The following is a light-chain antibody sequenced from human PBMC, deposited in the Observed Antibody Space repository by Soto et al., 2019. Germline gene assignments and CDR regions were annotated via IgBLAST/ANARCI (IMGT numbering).Light chain of an antibody. V-gene: IGKV1-17*01. J-gene: IGKJ1*01. CDR3: LHHNSYPRT. CDR1: QSITND. Sequence: DIQMTQTLSFLSASVADRVTIHCRASQSITNDLGSYQQKPEKAPKRLIYAASSLQSGVPSRISGSGSGTEFTLTISSLQPEDCATYYCLHHNSYPRTFGQGTKVDIK. CDR2: AAS.